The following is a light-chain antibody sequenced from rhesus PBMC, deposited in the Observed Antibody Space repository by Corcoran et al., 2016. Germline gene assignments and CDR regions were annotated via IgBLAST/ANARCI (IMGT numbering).Light chain of an antibody. CDR3: QQSSSFPFT. Sequence: EIVLTQSPAFQSVTLKEKVTITCQASQRIGSSLHRYQQRPDQSPKLLIRCASQSISGVPSWFSGGGSVTDFTLTINSLEAEDAATFYCQQSSSFPFTFGPGTKLDIK. V-gene: IGKV6-55*01. CDR1: QRIGSS. CDR2: CAS. J-gene: IGKJ3*01.